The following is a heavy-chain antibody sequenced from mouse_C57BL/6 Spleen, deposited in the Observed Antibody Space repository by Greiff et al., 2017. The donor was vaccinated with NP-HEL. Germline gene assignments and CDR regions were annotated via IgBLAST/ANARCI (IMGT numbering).Heavy chain of an antibody. CDR3: ARYDYLAWFAY. D-gene: IGHD2-4*01. V-gene: IGHV1-26*01. CDR2: INPNNGGT. CDR1: GYTFTDYY. Sequence: VHVKHSGPELVKPGASVKISCKASGYTFTDYYMNWVKQSHGKSLEWIGDINPNNGGTSYNQKFKGKATLTVDKSSSTAYMELRSLTSEDSAVYYCARYDYLAWFAYWGQGTLVTVSA. J-gene: IGHJ3*01.